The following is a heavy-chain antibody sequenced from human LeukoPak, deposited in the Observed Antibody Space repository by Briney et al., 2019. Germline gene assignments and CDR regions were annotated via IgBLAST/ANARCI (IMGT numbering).Heavy chain of an antibody. Sequence: SETLSLTCTVSGGSISSYYWSWIRQPPGKGLEWIGYIYYSGSTNYNPSLKSRVTISVDTSKNQFSLKLSSVTAADTAVYYCARGVDDSSGYYDNWFDPWGQGTLVTVSS. CDR3: ARGVDDSSGYYDNWFDP. D-gene: IGHD3-22*01. V-gene: IGHV4-59*01. J-gene: IGHJ5*02. CDR2: IYYSGST. CDR1: GGSISSYY.